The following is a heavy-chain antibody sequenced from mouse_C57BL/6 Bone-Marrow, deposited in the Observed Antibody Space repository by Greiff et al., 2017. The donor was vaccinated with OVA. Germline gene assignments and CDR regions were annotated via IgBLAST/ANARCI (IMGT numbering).Heavy chain of an antibody. Sequence: EVMLVESGGGLVKPGGSLNLSCAASGFTFSDYGMHWVRQAPEKGLEWVAYISSGSSTIYYADTVKGRFTISRDNAKNTLFLQMTSLRSEDTAMYYCARINYWYFDVWGTGTTVTVSS. CDR3: ARINYWYFDV. V-gene: IGHV5-17*01. J-gene: IGHJ1*03. CDR2: ISSGSSTI. CDR1: GFTFSDYG.